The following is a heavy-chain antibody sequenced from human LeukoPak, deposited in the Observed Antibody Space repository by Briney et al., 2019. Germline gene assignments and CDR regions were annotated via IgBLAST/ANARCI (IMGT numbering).Heavy chain of an antibody. CDR3: ARESAGGPDY. J-gene: IGHJ4*02. V-gene: IGHV3-7*05. CDR1: GFTLSSHW. Sequence: HTRGSLRLSCAASGFTLSSHWMSWVRQAPGKGLEWVANIKQDGSEQYYVDSVRGRFTISRDNAKNSLCLQMNSLRAEDTAIYYCARESAGGPDYWGQGTLVTVSS. D-gene: IGHD6-19*01. CDR2: IKQDGSEQ.